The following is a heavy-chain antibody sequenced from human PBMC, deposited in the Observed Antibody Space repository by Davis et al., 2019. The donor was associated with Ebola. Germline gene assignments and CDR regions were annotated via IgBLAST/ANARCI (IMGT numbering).Heavy chain of an antibody. J-gene: IGHJ4*02. D-gene: IGHD5-12*01. V-gene: IGHV3-30*03. CDR1: GISFSNYG. Sequence: GESLKISCAASGISFSNYGMFWVRQAPGKVMEWVAVISPDGSDKNYADSGKGRFTISRDYSKNTLYLQMNSLRPEDTAVYYCARGRPTVATDYWGQGTLVTVSS. CDR2: ISPDGSDK. CDR3: ARGRPTVATDY.